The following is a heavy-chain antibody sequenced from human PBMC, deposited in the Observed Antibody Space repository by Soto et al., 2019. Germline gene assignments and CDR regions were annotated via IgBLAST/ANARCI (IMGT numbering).Heavy chain of an antibody. J-gene: IGHJ6*03. Sequence: QVQLQESGPGLVKPSQTLSLTCTVSGGSISSGGYYWSWIRQHPGKGLEWIGYIYYSGSTYYNPSLKSRVTISVDTSKNQFSLKRSSVTAADTAVYYCVRSAGKDGGYYYMDVWGKGTTVTVSS. CDR1: GGSISSGGYY. V-gene: IGHV4-31*03. CDR2: IYYSGST. CDR3: VRSAGKDGGYYYMDV. D-gene: IGHD1-1*01.